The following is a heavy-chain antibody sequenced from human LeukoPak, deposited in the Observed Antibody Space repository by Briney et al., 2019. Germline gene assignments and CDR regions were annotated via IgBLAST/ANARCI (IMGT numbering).Heavy chain of an antibody. V-gene: IGHV4-39*01. D-gene: IGHD3-3*01. J-gene: IGHJ4*02. CDR1: GGSISSSSYY. Sequence: SETLSLTCTVSGGSISSSSYYWGWIRQPPGKGLEWIGSIYYSGSTYYNPSLKSRVTISVDTSKNQFSLKLSSVTAADTAVYYCASPLRFLEWSNAFDYWGQGTLVTVSS. CDR2: IYYSGST. CDR3: ASPLRFLEWSNAFDY.